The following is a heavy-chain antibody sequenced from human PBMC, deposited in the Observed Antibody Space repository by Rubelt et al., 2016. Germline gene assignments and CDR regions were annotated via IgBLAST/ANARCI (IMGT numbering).Heavy chain of an antibody. D-gene: IGHD6-19*01. CDR3: AEDRGVYSSGWYGIDY. V-gene: IGHV3-74*01. J-gene: IGHJ4*02. CDR2: INSDGSST. Sequence: QVPGKGLVWVSRINSDGSSTSYVDSVKGRFTISRDNAKNTLYLQMNSLRDEDTAVYYCAEDRGVYSSGWYGIDYWGQGTLVTVSS.